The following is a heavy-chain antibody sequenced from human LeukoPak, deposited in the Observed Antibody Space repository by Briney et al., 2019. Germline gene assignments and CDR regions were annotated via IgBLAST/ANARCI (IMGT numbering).Heavy chain of an antibody. CDR1: GFTFSSYG. CDR2: ISYDGSNK. J-gene: IGHJ4*02. D-gene: IGHD6-13*01. Sequence: QPGGSLRLSCAASGFTFSSYGMHGVRQAPGKGLEWVAVISYDGSNKYYADSVKGRFTISRDNSKNTLYLQMNSLRAEDTAVYYCAKDIGYSSSVDYWGQGTLVTVSS. CDR3: AKDIGYSSSVDY. V-gene: IGHV3-30*18.